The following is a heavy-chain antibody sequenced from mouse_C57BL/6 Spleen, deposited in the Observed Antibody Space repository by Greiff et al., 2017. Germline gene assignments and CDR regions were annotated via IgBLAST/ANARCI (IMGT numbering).Heavy chain of an antibody. CDR1: GYTFTSYW. CDR2: IDPSDSET. Sequence: QVQLQQPGAELVRPGSSVKLSCKASGYTFTSYWMHWVKQRPIQGLEWIGNIDPSDSETHYNQKFKDKATLTVDKSSSTAYMQLSSLTSEDSAVYYCARPAQATSSPHFDYWGQGTTLTVSS. D-gene: IGHD3-2*02. J-gene: IGHJ2*01. CDR3: ARPAQATSSPHFDY. V-gene: IGHV1-52*01.